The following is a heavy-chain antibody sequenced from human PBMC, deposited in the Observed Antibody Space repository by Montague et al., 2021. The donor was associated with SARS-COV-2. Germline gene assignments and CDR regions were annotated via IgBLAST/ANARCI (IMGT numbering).Heavy chain of an antibody. J-gene: IGHJ3*02. CDR3: ARLGRGYSYAQSAFDI. Sequence: SETLSLTCTVSGGSISSYYWSWIRQPPGKGLEWIGYIYYSGSTNYNPSLKSRVTISVGTSKNQFSLKLSSVTAADTAVYYCARLGRGYSYAQSAFDIWGQGTMVTVSS. CDR1: GGSISSYY. D-gene: IGHD5-18*01. CDR2: IYYSGST. V-gene: IGHV4-59*08.